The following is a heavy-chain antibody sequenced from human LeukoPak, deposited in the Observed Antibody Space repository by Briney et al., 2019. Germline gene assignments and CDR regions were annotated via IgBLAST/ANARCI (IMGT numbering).Heavy chain of an antibody. CDR2: IYYSGST. V-gene: IGHV4-59*08. Sequence: SETLSLTCTVSGGSISSYYWSWIRQPPGKGLEWIGYIYYSGSTNYNPSLKSRVTISVDPSKNQFSLKLSSVTAADTAVYYCARRNLLTSDFDYWGQGTLVTVSS. D-gene: IGHD2-15*01. J-gene: IGHJ4*02. CDR1: GGSISSYY. CDR3: ARRNLLTSDFDY.